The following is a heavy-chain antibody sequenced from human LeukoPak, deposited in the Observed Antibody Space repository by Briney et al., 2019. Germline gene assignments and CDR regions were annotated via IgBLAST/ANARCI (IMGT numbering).Heavy chain of an antibody. CDR3: VRETRIGSSGTQGWFDP. V-gene: IGHV3-74*01. Sequence: GGSLRLSCLASGFTFSSFWMHWVRQTPGKGLVWVSRIKTDGSSTDYADSVKGRFTISRDNARNTLYLQMDSPRVEDTAVYYCVRETRIGSSGTQGWFDPWGQGTLVTVSS. J-gene: IGHJ5*02. D-gene: IGHD1-1*01. CDR2: IKTDGSST. CDR1: GFTFSSFW.